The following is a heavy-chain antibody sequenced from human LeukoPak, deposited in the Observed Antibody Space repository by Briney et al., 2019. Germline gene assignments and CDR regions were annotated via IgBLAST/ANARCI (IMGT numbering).Heavy chain of an antibody. D-gene: IGHD1-26*01. V-gene: IGHV4-30-2*01. J-gene: IGHJ4*02. CDR1: SGSISSDGYY. CDR2: IYHSGST. Sequence: SQTLSLTCTVSSGSISSDGYYWSWIRRPPGKGLEWIGYIYHSGSTYYRPSLKSRVTISVDRSKNQFSLKLSSVTAADTAVYYCARDIAGRGYFDYWGQGTLVTVSS. CDR3: ARDIAGRGYFDY.